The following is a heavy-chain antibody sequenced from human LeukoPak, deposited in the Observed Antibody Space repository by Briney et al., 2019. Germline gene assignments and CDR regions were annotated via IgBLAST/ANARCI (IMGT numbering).Heavy chain of an antibody. CDR1: GYTFTSYY. CDR2: INPSGGST. CDR3: ARGRRITMIVVALDY. D-gene: IGHD3-22*01. J-gene: IGHJ4*02. V-gene: IGHV1-46*01. Sequence: ASVKVSCKASGYTFTSYYMHWVRQAPGQGLEWMGIINPSGGSTSYAQRFQGRVTMTRDTSTSTVYMELSSLRSEDTAVYYCARGRRITMIVVALDYWGQGTLVTVSS.